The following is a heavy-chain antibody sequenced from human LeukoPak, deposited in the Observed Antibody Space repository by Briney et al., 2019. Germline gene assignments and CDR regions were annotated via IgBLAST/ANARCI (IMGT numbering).Heavy chain of an antibody. Sequence: GGSLRLSCAASGFTFSSYWMSWVRQAPGKGLEWVANIKQDGSEKYYVDSVKGRFTISRDNAKNSLYLQMNSLRAEDTAVYYCACGYSYGPFDYWGQGTLVIVSS. CDR1: GFTFSSYW. D-gene: IGHD5-18*01. CDR2: IKQDGSEK. CDR3: ACGYSYGPFDY. V-gene: IGHV3-7*01. J-gene: IGHJ4*02.